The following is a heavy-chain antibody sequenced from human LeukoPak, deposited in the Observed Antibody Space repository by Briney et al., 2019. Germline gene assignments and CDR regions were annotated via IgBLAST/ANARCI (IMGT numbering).Heavy chain of an antibody. J-gene: IGHJ4*02. CDR3: ARAGWFGELLV. CDR2: IYYSGST. D-gene: IGHD3-10*01. Sequence: SETLSLTCTVSGGSISSSSYYWGWIRQPPGKGLEWIGSIYYSGSTYYNPSLKSRITISVDTSKNQFSLKLSSVTAADTAVYYCARAGWFGELLVWGQGTLVTVSS. V-gene: IGHV4-39*01. CDR1: GGSISSSSYY.